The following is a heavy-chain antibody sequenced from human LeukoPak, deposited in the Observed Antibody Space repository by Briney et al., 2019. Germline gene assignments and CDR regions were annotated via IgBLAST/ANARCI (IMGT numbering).Heavy chain of an antibody. D-gene: IGHD3-10*01. CDR3: ARLLYGSGSYSNIFDS. CDR1: GGSISSSSYY. CDR2: IYYSGST. V-gene: IGHV4-39*01. Sequence: SETLSLTCTVSGGSISSSSYYWGWVRQPPGKGLEWIGSIYYSGSTYHNPSLKSRVTISVDTSKNQFSLKLSSVTAADTAVYYCARLLYGSGSYSNIFDSWGQGTLVTVSS. J-gene: IGHJ4*02.